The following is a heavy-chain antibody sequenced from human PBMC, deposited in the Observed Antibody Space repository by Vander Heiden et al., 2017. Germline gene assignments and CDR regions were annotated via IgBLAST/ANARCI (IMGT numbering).Heavy chain of an antibody. Sequence: EVQLLESGGGLVQPGGSLRLSCAASGFTFSSYAMSWVRQAPGKGLEWVSAISGSGGSTDDADSVKARFTISRDNSKNTMYMKMKRLRAEDTSVDDCATTMAPWTDWGQGTMVTVSS. CDR2: ISGSGGST. CDR3: ATTMAPWTD. J-gene: IGHJ4*02. CDR1: GFTFSSYA. V-gene: IGHV3-23*01. D-gene: IGHD3-10*01.